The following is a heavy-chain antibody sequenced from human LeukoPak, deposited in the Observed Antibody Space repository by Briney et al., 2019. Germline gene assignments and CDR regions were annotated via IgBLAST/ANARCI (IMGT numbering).Heavy chain of an antibody. Sequence: GRSLRLSCAASGFTFSSYAMHWVPQAPGKGLEWVAVISYDGSNKYYADSVKGRFTISRDNSKNTLYLQMNSLRAEDTAVYYCARALVVYYDDGGDYWGQGTLVTVSS. CDR2: ISYDGSNK. CDR1: GFTFSSYA. V-gene: IGHV3-30*01. D-gene: IGHD3-22*01. J-gene: IGHJ4*02. CDR3: ARALVVYYDDGGDY.